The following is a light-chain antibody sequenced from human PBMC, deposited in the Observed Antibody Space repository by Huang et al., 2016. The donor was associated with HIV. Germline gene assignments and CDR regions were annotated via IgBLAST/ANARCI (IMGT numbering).Light chain of an antibody. CDR2: DAS. CDR1: QSVRNY. J-gene: IGKJ1*01. Sequence: EIVLTQSPATLSLSPGERATLSCRASQSVRNYLAWYQQKPGQAPRLLIYDASNRATGTPARFSGSGSETDFTLTISSLEPEDFAVYYCQQRSDWPPWTFGQGTKVEIK. CDR3: QQRSDWPPWT. V-gene: IGKV3-11*01.